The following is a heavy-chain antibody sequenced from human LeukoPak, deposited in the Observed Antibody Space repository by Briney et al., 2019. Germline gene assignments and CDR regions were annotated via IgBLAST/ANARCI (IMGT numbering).Heavy chain of an antibody. CDR2: ISDSGDRT. CDR3: AKGGAVSSKSITMIRGTRRYYYYMDV. J-gene: IGHJ6*03. V-gene: IGHV3-23*01. D-gene: IGHD3-10*01. CDR1: GFTFSTYG. Sequence: PGGTLRLSCAASGFTFSTYGMGWVRQAPGEGLEWVSSISDSGDRTFYADSVKGRFTISRDNSKNTLFLQVNSLRAEDTAVYYCAKGGAVSSKSITMIRGTRRYYYYMDVWGKGTTVTISS.